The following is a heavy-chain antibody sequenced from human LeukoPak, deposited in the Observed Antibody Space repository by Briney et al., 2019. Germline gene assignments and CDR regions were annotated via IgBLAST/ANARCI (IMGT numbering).Heavy chain of an antibody. Sequence: CPPAAFTLASKWTSCVRHAPRGGMGWVAYIKQDGNEKYYVDSVKGRCTISRDDAKNSLYLQMNSLRAEDTAVYYCACSYYYDSSPRGYWGQGTLVTVSS. V-gene: IGHV3-7*01. CDR1: AFTLASKW. CDR2: IKQDGNEK. CDR3: ACSYYYDSSPRGY. J-gene: IGHJ4*02. D-gene: IGHD3-22*01.